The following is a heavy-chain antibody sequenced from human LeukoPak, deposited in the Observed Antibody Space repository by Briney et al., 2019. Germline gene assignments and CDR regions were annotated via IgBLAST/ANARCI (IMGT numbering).Heavy chain of an antibody. V-gene: IGHV3-7*01. Sequence: GSLRLSCAASGFTFSSYWMSWVRQAPGKGLEWVADIKEEGSEKYYVDSVKGRFTISRDNAKNSLYLQMNSLRAEDTAVYYCALNPDYYGSGSFDYWGQGTLVTVSS. CDR2: IKEEGSEK. CDR3: ALNPDYYGSGSFDY. D-gene: IGHD3-10*01. J-gene: IGHJ4*02. CDR1: GFTFSSYW.